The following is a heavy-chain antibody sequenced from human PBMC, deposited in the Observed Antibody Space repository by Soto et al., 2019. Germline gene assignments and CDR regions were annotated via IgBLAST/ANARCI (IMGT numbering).Heavy chain of an antibody. V-gene: IGHV1-69*02. J-gene: IGHJ4*02. CDR1: GGTFSSCT. CDR2: IIPILGIA. Sequence: GASVKVSCKASGGTFSSCTIIWVRQAPGQGLEWMGRIIPILGIANYAQKFQGRVTITADKSTSTAYMELSSLRSEDTAVYYCARSRYCSGGSCYSIDYWGQGTLVTVSS. CDR3: ARSRYCSGGSCYSIDY. D-gene: IGHD2-15*01.